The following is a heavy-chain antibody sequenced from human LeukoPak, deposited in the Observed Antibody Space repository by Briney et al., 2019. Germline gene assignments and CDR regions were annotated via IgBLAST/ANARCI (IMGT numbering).Heavy chain of an antibody. Sequence: SETLSLTCTVSGGSISRADYYWSWIRQPPGKGLEWIGYIYYSGSTYYNPSLKSRVTISVDTSNNQFSLKLSSVTAADTAVYYCARDSDFWSGYYYFDYSGQGTLVTVSS. CDR3: ARDSDFWSGYYYFDY. D-gene: IGHD3-3*01. V-gene: IGHV4-30-4*08. J-gene: IGHJ4*02. CDR2: IYYSGST. CDR1: GGSISRADYY.